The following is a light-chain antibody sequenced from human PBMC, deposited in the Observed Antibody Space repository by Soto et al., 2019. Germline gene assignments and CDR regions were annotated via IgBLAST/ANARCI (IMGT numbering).Light chain of an antibody. CDR1: QSVNSN. CDR3: QQYNNWPTGT. V-gene: IGKV3-15*01. J-gene: IGKJ2*02. CDR2: GAS. Sequence: EIVMTQSPATLSVSPGERVTLSCRASQSVNSNLAWYQLKPCQAPRLLIYGASTRATGIPARLSGSGSGTEFTLTISSLQSEDFAVYSCQQYNNWPTGTFGQGTKLQIK.